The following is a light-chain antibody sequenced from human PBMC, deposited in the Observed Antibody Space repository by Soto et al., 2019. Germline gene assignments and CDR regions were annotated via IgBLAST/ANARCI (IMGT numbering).Light chain of an antibody. V-gene: IGLV2-11*01. CDR3: QSYDNSLSGHSV. Sequence: QSALTQPRSVSGSLGQSVTISCTGTSSDVGGYYYVSWYQQHPGKAPKLMIYDVNKRPSGVPDRFSGSKSGTSASLAITGLQAEDEADYYCQSYDNSLSGHSVFGTGTKLTVL. J-gene: IGLJ1*01. CDR2: DVN. CDR1: SSDVGGYYY.